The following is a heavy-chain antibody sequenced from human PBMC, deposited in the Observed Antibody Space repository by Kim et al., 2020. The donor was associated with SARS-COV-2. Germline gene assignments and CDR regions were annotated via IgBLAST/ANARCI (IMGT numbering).Heavy chain of an antibody. D-gene: IGHD3-22*01. CDR2: INHSGST. J-gene: IGHJ4*02. V-gene: IGHV4-34*01. Sequence: SETLSLTCAVYGGSFSGYYWSWIRQPPGKGLEWIGEINHSGSTNYNSTLKSRVTISVDTSKNQFSLKLSSVTAADTAVYYCARVPRSYYDSSSDDCGQGTLVTVSS. CDR3: ARVPRSYYDSSSDD. CDR1: GGSFSGYY.